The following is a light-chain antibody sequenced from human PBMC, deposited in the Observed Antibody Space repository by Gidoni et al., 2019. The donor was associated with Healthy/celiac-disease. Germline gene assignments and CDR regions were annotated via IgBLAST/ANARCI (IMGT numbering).Light chain of an antibody. Sequence: EIVLTQSPGTLSLSPGERATLSCRASQSVSSSYLAWYQQKPGQAPRLLIYGASSRATGIPDRFSGSGSGTDFTLTISRLEPEDFAVYYCQQYGSSPPDFGGGTKVETK. J-gene: IGKJ4*01. CDR2: GAS. CDR3: QQYGSSPPD. CDR1: QSVSSSY. V-gene: IGKV3-20*01.